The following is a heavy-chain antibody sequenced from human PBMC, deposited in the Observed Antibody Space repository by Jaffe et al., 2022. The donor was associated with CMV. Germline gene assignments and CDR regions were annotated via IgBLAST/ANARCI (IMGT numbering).Heavy chain of an antibody. J-gene: IGHJ4*02. Sequence: QVQLVESGGGLVKPGGSLRLSCAASGFTFSDYYMSWIRQAPGKGLEWVSYISNSGNTIYYADSVKGRFTTSRDNAKNSLDLQMSSLRAEDTAVYFCARALRWLQPLDSWGQGTLVTVSS. D-gene: IGHD5-12*01. CDR1: GFTFSDYY. CDR2: ISNSGNTI. CDR3: ARALRWLQPLDS. V-gene: IGHV3-11*01.